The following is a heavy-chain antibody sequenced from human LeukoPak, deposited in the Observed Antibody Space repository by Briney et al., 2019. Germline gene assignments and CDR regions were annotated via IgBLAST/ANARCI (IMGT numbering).Heavy chain of an antibody. Sequence: GASVKVSCKASGYTFTSYDINWVRQATGQGLEWMGWMNPNSGNTGYAQKFQGRATMTRNTSISTAYMELSSLRSEDTAVYYCAKDEWELYDFDYWGQGTLVTVSS. CDR2: MNPNSGNT. D-gene: IGHD1-26*01. V-gene: IGHV1-8*01. CDR3: AKDEWELYDFDY. CDR1: GYTFTSYD. J-gene: IGHJ4*02.